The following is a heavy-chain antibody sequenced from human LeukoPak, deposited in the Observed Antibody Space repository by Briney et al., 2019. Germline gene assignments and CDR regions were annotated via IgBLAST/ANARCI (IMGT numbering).Heavy chain of an antibody. D-gene: IGHD5-18*01. CDR2: IIPIFGTA. J-gene: IGHJ4*02. V-gene: IGHV1-69*13. CDR1: GGTFSSYA. Sequence: SVKVSCRASGGTFSSYAISWVRQAPGQGLEWMGGIIPIFGTANYAQKFQGRVTITADESTSTAYMELSSLRSEDTAVYYCARDLGYSYGRRFDYWGQGTLVTVSS. CDR3: ARDLGYSYGRRFDY.